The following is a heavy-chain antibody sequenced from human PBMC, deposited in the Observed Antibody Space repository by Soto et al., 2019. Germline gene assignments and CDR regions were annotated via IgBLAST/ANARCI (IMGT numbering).Heavy chain of an antibody. V-gene: IGHV1-69*02. CDR2: IIPILGIA. D-gene: IGHD5-18*01. CDR1: GGTFSIYT. J-gene: IGHJ4*02. Sequence: QVQLVQSGAEVKKPGSSVKVSFKASGGTFSIYTISWVRQAPGQGLEWMGRIIPILGIANYAQKFQGRVTITADKSTSTAYMELSSLRSEDTAVYYCASGYRYGYPDYWGQGTLVTVSS. CDR3: ASGYRYGYPDY.